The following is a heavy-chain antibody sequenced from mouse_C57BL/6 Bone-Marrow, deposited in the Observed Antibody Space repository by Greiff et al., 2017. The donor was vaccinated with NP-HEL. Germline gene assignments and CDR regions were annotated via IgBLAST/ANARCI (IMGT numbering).Heavy chain of an antibody. V-gene: IGHV1-69*01. Sequence: QVQLQQPGAELVMPGASVKLSCKASGYTFTSYWMHWVKQRPGQGLEWIGEIDPSDSYTNYNQKFKGKSTLTVDKSSSTAYMQLSSLTSEDSAVYYCAADGYRIAYWGQGTLVTVSA. J-gene: IGHJ3*01. D-gene: IGHD2-3*01. CDR2: IDPSDSYT. CDR3: AADGYRIAY. CDR1: GYTFTSYW.